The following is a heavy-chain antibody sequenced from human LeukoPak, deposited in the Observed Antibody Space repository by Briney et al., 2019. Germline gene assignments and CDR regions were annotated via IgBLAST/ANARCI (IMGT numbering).Heavy chain of an antibody. CDR1: GGSVSGYY. D-gene: IGHD3-22*01. V-gene: IGHV4-34*01. J-gene: IGHJ4*02. CDR3: ARVGDYDSSGYIIDY. Sequence: SETLSLTCAVYGGSVSGYYWSWIRQPPGKGLEWIGEINHSGSTNYNPSLKSRVTISVDTSKNQFSLKLSPVTAAHTAVYYCARVGDYDSSGYIIDYWGQGTLVTVSS. CDR2: INHSGST.